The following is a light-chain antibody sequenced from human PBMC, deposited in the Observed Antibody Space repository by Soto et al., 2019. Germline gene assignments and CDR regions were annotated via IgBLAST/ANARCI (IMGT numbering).Light chain of an antibody. CDR1: RDVGSD. CDR3: LEDYGDSWT. Sequence: RVTQSPLALSSSVGEKIIITCLASRDVGSDVSWYQQKPGQAPKLVIYAASNLYTGVPSRFSGRRSGTEFTLTVSSLQPEDFASYYCLEDYGDSWTFAQGTKV. V-gene: IGKV1-6*01. CDR2: AAS. J-gene: IGKJ1*01.